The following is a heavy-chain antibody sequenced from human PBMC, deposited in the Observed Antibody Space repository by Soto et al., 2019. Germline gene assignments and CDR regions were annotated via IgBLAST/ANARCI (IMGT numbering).Heavy chain of an antibody. CDR3: ARDRPLFGYCSSTSCPYYFDY. CDR1: GGTFSSYT. D-gene: IGHD2-2*01. CDR2: IIPILGIA. V-gene: IGHV1-69*04. J-gene: IGHJ4*02. Sequence: SVKVSCKASGGTFSSYTISWVRQAPGQGLEWMGRIIPILGIANYAQKFQGRVTITADKSTSTAYMELSSLRSEDTAVYYCARDRPLFGYCSSTSCPYYFDYWGQGTLVTVSS.